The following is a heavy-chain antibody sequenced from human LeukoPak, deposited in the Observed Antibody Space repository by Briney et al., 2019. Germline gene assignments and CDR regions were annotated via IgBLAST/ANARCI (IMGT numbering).Heavy chain of an antibody. CDR3: AREILRAATALDL. V-gene: IGHV3-7*04. CDR2: IKEDGSGK. D-gene: IGHD1-26*01. Sequence: GGSLRLSCAASGFSFSTYWMSWVRQAPGKGLEWVANIKEDGSGKHYVDFVKGRFTISRDNAKNSLYLQMNSLRAEDRAVYYCAREILRAATALDLWGQGTLVTVSS. CDR1: GFSFSTYW. J-gene: IGHJ5*02.